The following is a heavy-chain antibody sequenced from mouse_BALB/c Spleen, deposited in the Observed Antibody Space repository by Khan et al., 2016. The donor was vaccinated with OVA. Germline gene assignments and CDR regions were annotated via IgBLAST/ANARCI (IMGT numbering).Heavy chain of an antibody. CDR3: AIIFYGYDWFAY. V-gene: IGHV2-3*01. D-gene: IGHD2-2*01. CDR1: GSSSTSYG. J-gene: IGHJ3*01. Sequence: QVQLKESGPGLVAPSQSLSITCTVSGSSSTSYGVSWARQTPGKGLDWLGVIWSDGNTNYHSSLKSRLTITKDTSKSQVLLKLNSLQTDDTATYYCAIIFYGYDWFAYWGQGTLVTVSA. CDR2: IWSDGNT.